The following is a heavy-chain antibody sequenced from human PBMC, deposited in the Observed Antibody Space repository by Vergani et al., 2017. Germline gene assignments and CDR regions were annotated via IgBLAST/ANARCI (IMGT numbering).Heavy chain of an antibody. CDR3: ARGGPIQAAAGNFDY. CDR2: IYTSGST. CDR1: GGSISSYY. V-gene: IGHV4-4*07. Sequence: QVQLQESGPGLVKPSETLSLTCTVSGGSISSYYWSWIRQPAGKGLEWIGRIYTSGSTNYNPSLKSRVTMSVDTSEDQFSLRLSSVTAADTAVYYCARGGPIQAAAGNFDYWGQGTLVTVSS. J-gene: IGHJ4*02. D-gene: IGHD6-13*01.